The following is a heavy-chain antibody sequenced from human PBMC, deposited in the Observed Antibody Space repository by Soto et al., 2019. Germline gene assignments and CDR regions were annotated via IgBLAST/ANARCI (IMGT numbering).Heavy chain of an antibody. J-gene: IGHJ4*02. CDR1: GFSVSNNY. V-gene: IGHV3-66*01. CDR2: IYSGGDT. D-gene: IGHD1-1*01. Sequence: EVQLVESGGALVQPGGSLRVSCAASGFSVSNNYMSWVRQAPGKGLEWVAFIYSGGDTFYADSVKGRISISRDKSRNTLYLQMNSLRVEDTAVYYCAVRWKWGQGTLVTVSS. CDR3: AVRWK.